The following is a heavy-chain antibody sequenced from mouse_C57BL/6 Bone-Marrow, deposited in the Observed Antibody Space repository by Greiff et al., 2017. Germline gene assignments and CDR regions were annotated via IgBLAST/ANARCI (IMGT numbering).Heavy chain of an antibody. CDR3: AGDSSVRYYFDY. CDR1: GYTFTSYW. V-gene: IGHV1-7*01. D-gene: IGHD3-2*02. Sequence: VKVVESGAELAKPGASVKLSCTASGYTFTSYWMHWVKQRPGQGLEWIGYINPSSGYTKYNQKFKDKATLTADKSSSTADMQLSSLTYEDSAVEYCAGDSSVRYYFDYWGQGTTRTVSS. J-gene: IGHJ2*01. CDR2: INPSSGYT.